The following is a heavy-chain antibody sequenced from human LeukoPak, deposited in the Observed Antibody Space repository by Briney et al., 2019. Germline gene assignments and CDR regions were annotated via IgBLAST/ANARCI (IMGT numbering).Heavy chain of an antibody. CDR1: GFTFSSYG. CDR2: ISGSGGTT. CDR3: AKTNGYYSD. V-gene: IGHV3-23*01. J-gene: IGHJ4*02. Sequence: GGSLTLSCAASGFTFSSYGMNWVRQAPGKGLEWVSGISGSGGTTYYADSVKGRFTISRDNSKNFLSLQVSSLRAENTAVYYCAKTNGYYSDWGQGTLVSVSS. D-gene: IGHD3-22*01.